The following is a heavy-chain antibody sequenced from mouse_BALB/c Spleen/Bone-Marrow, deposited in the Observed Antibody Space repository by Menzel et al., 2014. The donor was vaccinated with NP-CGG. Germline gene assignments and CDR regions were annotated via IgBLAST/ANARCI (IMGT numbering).Heavy chain of an antibody. CDR3: ARSRYDGTYWYCDG. D-gene: IGHD2-14*01. Sequence: EVQLQQSGPELEKPGDSVKISCEASGYSFNDFNMNWVKQSNGKSLEWIGNIDLYYGGTSYNQKSKGKATLTVDKASSTAYMQLKSLTSEDSAVYYCARSRYDGTYWYCDGWGAGTTFTVSS. CDR2: IDLYYGGT. J-gene: IGHJ1*01. CDR1: GYSFNDFN. V-gene: IGHV1S135*01.